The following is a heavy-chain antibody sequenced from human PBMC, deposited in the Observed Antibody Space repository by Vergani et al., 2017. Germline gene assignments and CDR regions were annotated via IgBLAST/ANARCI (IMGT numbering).Heavy chain of an antibody. V-gene: IGHV3-11*04. CDR3: AVAEVIYDILTGYYIGPPGY. CDR1: GFTFSDYY. Sequence: QVQLVESGGGLVKPGGSLRLSCAASGFTFSDYYMSWIRQAPGKGLEGVSDISSSGSTIYYADSVKGRFTIFRDNAKDSLYLQMNSLRAEDTAVYYCAVAEVIYDILTGYYIGPPGYWGQGTLVTVSS. J-gene: IGHJ4*02. CDR2: ISSSGSTI. D-gene: IGHD3-9*01.